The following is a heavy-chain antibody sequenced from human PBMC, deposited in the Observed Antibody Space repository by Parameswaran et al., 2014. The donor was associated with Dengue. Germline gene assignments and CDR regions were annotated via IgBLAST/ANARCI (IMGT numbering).Heavy chain of an antibody. Sequence: RWIRQPPGKGLEWIGEIFHSGSTNYNPSLKSRVTISIDKSNNQFSLNLNSVTAADTAVYYCASQNYASETYRFDYWGQGTLVTVSS. CDR3: ASQNYASETYRFDY. D-gene: IGHD3-10*01. V-gene: IGHV4-4*02. CDR2: IFHSGST. J-gene: IGHJ4*02.